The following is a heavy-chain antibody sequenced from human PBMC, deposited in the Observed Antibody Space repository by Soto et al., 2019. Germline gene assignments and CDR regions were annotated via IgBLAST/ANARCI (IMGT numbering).Heavy chain of an antibody. V-gene: IGHV3-21*01. J-gene: IGHJ5*02. CDR3: ARDVTPPSYYDFWSGYYIGWFDP. CDR2: ISSSSSYI. Sequence: PGGSLRLSCAASGFTFSSYAMSWVRQAPGKGLEWVSSISSSSSYIYYADSVKGRFTISRDNAKNSLYLQMNSLRAEDTAVYYCARDVTPPSYYDFWSGYYIGWFDPWGQGTLVTVSS. CDR1: GFTFSSYA. D-gene: IGHD3-3*01.